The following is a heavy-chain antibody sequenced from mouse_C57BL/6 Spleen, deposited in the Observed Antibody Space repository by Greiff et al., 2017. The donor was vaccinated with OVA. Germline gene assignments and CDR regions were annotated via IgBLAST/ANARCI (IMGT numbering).Heavy chain of an antibody. V-gene: IGHV1-64*01. Sequence: QVQLQQPGAELVKPGASVKLSCKASGYTFTSYWMHWVKQRPGQGLEWIGMIHPNSGSTNYNEKFKSKATLTVDKASSTAYMQLSSLTSEDSAVYCCARDYYGSSYYWGQGTTLTVSS. CDR1: GYTFTSYW. CDR3: ARDYYGSSYY. CDR2: IHPNSGST. J-gene: IGHJ2*01. D-gene: IGHD1-1*01.